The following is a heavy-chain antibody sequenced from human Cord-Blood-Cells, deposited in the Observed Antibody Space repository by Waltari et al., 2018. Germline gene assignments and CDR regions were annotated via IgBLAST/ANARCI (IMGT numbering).Heavy chain of an antibody. V-gene: IGHV3-53*01. CDR2: ICSGGRT. CDR1: GFTVSSNY. J-gene: IGHJ4*02. D-gene: IGHD5-12*01. Sequence: EVQLVESGGGLIQPGGSLRLSCAASGFTVSSNYMSWVRQAPGKGLEWVSVICSGGRTYYADSVKGRFTISRDNSKNTLYLQMNSLGAEDTAVYYCARGGGRDMRDGYNDYWGQGTLVTVSS. CDR3: ARGGGRDMRDGYNDY.